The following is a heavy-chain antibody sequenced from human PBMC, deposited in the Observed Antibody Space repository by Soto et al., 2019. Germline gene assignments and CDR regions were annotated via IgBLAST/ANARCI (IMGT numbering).Heavy chain of an antibody. Sequence: SETLSLTCTVSGDSISSGDYYWSRIRQPPGKGLEWIGCIYYSGNTYYNPSLKRRFSISVDTSKNQFSLQLSSVTVADTAVYYCAIDFKRYSSPPGPLEYRGLGTLVTVSS. V-gene: IGHV4-30-4*01. CDR1: GDSISSGDYY. CDR2: IYYSGNT. J-gene: IGHJ4*02. D-gene: IGHD6-13*01. CDR3: AIDFKRYSSPPGPLEY.